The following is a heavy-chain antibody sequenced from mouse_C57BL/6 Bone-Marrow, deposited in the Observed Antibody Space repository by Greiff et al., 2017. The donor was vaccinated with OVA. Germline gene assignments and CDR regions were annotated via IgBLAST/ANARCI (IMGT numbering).Heavy chain of an antibody. J-gene: IGHJ4*01. Sequence: VQLQQSGAELVRPGASVKLSCTASGFNIKDDYMHWVKQRPEQGLEWIGWIDPENGDTEYASKFQGKATITADTSSNTAYLQLSSLTSEDTAVYYCTTPYSNYDAMGYWGQGTSVTVSS. CDR2: IDPENGDT. V-gene: IGHV14-4*01. CDR1: GFNIKDDY. D-gene: IGHD2-5*01. CDR3: TTPYSNYDAMGY.